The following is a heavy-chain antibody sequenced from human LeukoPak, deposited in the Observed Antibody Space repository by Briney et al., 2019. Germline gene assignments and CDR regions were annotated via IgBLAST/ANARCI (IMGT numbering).Heavy chain of an antibody. D-gene: IGHD1-26*01. V-gene: IGHV1-18*01. Sequence: VKVSCRASGYTFTSYGISWVRQAPGQGLGWMGWISAYNGNTNYAQKLQGRVTMTTDTSTSTAYMELRSLRSDDTAVYYCASGAGALDAFDIWGQGTMVTVSS. J-gene: IGHJ3*02. CDR1: GYTFTSYG. CDR2: ISAYNGNT. CDR3: ASGAGALDAFDI.